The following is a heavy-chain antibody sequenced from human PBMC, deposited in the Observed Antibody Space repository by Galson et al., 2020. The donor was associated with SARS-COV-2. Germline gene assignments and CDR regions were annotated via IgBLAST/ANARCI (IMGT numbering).Heavy chain of an antibody. J-gene: IGHJ6*02. CDR2: ISYEGSKK. CDR1: GFTFNNYG. Sequence: TGGSLRLSCVASGFTFNNYGMHWVRQAPGKGLEWVAVISYEGSKKYYADTLQGRFTISKDPSKNTVYLQLNSLRPEDTAMYFCAKPRMVFWILPHCSDMDVWGQGTTVIVSS. CDR3: AKPRMVFWILPHCSDMDV. D-gene: IGHD2-21*02. V-gene: IGHV3-30*18.